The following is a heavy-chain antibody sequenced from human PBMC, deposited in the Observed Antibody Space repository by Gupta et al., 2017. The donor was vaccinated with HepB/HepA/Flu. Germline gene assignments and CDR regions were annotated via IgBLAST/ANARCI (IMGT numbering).Heavy chain of an antibody. Sequence: QVQLVQSGAEVKKPGASVKVSCKASGYTFTSYDINWVRQATGQGLEWMGWMNPNSGNTGYAQKFQGRVTITRNTSISTAYMELSSLRSEDTAVYYCARGVVVPAAIFVYYYYYYMDVWGKGTTVTVSS. D-gene: IGHD2-2*01. J-gene: IGHJ6*03. CDR1: GYTFTSYD. CDR3: ARGVVVPAAIFVYYYYYYMDV. V-gene: IGHV1-8*03. CDR2: MNPNSGNT.